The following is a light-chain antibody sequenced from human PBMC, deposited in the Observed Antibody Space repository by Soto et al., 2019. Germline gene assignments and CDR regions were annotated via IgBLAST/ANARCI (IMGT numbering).Light chain of an antibody. J-gene: IGKJ4*02. Sequence: EIVMTQSPATLSVSPGDRATLSCRASQSVSSNLAWYQQKPGQAPRLLINGASTSATGIPARFSRSGSGTEVTLTISSLQYEDFAVFYCQQYNNWPPTFGGGTKVEIK. CDR1: QSVSSN. V-gene: IGKV3-15*01. CDR2: GAS. CDR3: QQYNNWPPT.